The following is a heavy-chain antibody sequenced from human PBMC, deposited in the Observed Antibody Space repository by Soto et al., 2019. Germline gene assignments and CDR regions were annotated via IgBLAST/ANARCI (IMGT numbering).Heavy chain of an antibody. V-gene: IGHV3-11*01. CDR2: ISSSGSTI. CDR3: AREETYYYDSSGPQADY. CDR1: GFTFSDYY. J-gene: IGHJ4*02. Sequence: GGSLRLSCAASGFTFSDYYMSWIRQAPGKGLEWVSYISSSGSTIYYADSVKGRFTISRDNAKNSLYLQMNSLRAEDTAVYYCAREETYYYDSSGPQADYWGQGTLVTVSS. D-gene: IGHD3-22*01.